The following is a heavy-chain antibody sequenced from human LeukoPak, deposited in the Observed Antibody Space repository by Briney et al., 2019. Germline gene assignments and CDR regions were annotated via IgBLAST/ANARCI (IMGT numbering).Heavy chain of an antibody. J-gene: IGHJ5*02. V-gene: IGHV3-30*18. CDR2: VSYEGSTQ. D-gene: IGHD3-10*01. Sequence: GRSLRLSCTLSVFTLSSYGMHGVRGAPARGLEGGAVVSYEGSTQYYADSSKGRFTLPRDNSKNTLYRQMNSGTLNDPAGFYCPEVGLGSGTFSAWLDPWGGKTLVTVSS. CDR1: VFTLSSYG. CDR3: PEVGLGSGTFSAWLDP.